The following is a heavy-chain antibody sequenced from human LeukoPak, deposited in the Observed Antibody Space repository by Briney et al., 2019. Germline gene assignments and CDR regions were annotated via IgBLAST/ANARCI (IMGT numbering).Heavy chain of an antibody. CDR3: AKDPGYGVYFDY. CDR2: IQYDGSNK. Sequence: TGGSLRLSCAASGFTFSTYDMHWVRQAPGKGLEWVAFIQYDGSNKYYADSVKGRFTISRDNSKNTLYLQMNSLRAEDTAVYYCAKDPGYGVYFDYWGQGSLVTVSS. J-gene: IGHJ4*02. CDR1: GFTFSTYD. D-gene: IGHD3-10*01. V-gene: IGHV3-30*02.